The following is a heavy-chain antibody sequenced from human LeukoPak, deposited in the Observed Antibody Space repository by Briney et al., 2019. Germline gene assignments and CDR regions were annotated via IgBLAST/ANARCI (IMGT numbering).Heavy chain of an antibody. Sequence: SETLSLTCTVSGGSISSGDYYWSWIRQPLGKGLEWIGYIYYSGSTYYNPSLKSRVTISVDTSKNQFSLKLSSVTAADTAVYYCARDQDYDFWSGSQAGHAFDIWGQGTMVTVSS. D-gene: IGHD3-3*01. CDR2: IYYSGST. CDR3: ARDQDYDFWSGSQAGHAFDI. J-gene: IGHJ3*02. CDR1: GGSISSGDYY. V-gene: IGHV4-30-4*08.